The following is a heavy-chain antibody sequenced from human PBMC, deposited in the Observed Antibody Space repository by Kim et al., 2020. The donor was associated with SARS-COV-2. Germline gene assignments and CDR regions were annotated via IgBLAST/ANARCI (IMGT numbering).Heavy chain of an antibody. CDR3: ARGGGYSYGALDY. D-gene: IGHD5-18*01. Sequence: PPLRSRVTISVDTSKTQFSLKLSSVTAADTAVYYCARGGGYSYGALDYWGQGTLVTVSS. J-gene: IGHJ4*02. V-gene: IGHV4-34*01.